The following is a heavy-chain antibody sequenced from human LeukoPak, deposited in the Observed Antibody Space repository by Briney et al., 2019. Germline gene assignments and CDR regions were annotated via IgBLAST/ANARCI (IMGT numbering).Heavy chain of an antibody. J-gene: IGHJ4*02. V-gene: IGHV4-38-2*02. CDR2: IYKTGST. CDR1: GYSISSGYY. Sequence: SETLSLTCTVSGYSISSGYYWGWIRQPPGKGLEWIGSIYKTGSTNYSPSLKSRVFISVDTSNNQFSLKLSSVTAADTAVYFCARDLNYLYYFDYWGQGTLVTVSS. CDR3: ARDLNYLYYFDY. D-gene: IGHD3-16*01.